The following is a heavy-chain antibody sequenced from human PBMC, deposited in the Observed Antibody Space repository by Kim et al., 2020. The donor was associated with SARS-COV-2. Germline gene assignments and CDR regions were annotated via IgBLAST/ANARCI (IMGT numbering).Heavy chain of an antibody. CDR3: ARQSGGYSYGYGSSFDY. V-gene: IGHV3-21*01. D-gene: IGHD5-18*01. J-gene: IGHJ4*01. Sequence: GGSLRLSCAASGFTFSSYAMNWVRQAPGKGLEWVSSISSSSSYRYYTDSVKGRFIISRDNAENSLYLQMSSLRAEDTAVYYCARQSGGYSYGYGSSFDY. CDR1: GFTFSSYA. CDR2: ISSSSSYR.